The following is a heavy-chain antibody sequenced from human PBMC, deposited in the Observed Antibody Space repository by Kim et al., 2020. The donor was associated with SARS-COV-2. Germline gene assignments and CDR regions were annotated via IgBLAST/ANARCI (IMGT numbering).Heavy chain of an antibody. CDR1: GYTFTSYH. D-gene: IGHD1-1*01. CDR2: INLSADRT. CDR3: AREPPGATDGFDY. J-gene: IGHJ4*02. V-gene: IGHV1-46*01. Sequence: ASVKVSCKASGYTFTSYHMHWVRQAPGQGLEWMGMINLSADRTNYAQNFQGRVTMTRDTSTSTVYMELSSLRSEDTAMYYCAREPPGATDGFDYWGQGTLVTVSS.